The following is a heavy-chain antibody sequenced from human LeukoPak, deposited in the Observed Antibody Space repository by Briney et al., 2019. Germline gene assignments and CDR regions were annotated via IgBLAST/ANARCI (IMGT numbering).Heavy chain of an antibody. J-gene: IGHJ4*02. CDR3: ARVQFGAAGSFDC. CDR1: GGSISSDTYY. Sequence: SQTLSLTCTVSGGSISSDTYYWSWIRRPAGKGLEWIGRIFTSGRIDYNPSLRSRVAMSVDTSKNQFSLKMSSVTAADTAVYFCARVQFGAAGSFDCWGQGTLVTVSS. CDR2: IFTSGRI. D-gene: IGHD6-19*01. V-gene: IGHV4-61*02.